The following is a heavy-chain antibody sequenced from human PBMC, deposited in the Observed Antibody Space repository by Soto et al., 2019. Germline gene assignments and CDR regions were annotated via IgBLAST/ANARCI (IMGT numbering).Heavy chain of an antibody. CDR1: GFSFPNSA. CDR2: VVVGSGYT. Sequence: GASVKVSCKASGFSFPNSAVQWVRQARGQRLEWIGWVVVGSGYTNYAQKFQERVTISRDKSTNTVYMDLNSLRAEDTATYYCARGKSRDAYNPLGYWGPGTLVTVSS. V-gene: IGHV1-58*01. CDR3: ARGKSRDAYNPLGY. D-gene: IGHD1-1*01. J-gene: IGHJ4*02.